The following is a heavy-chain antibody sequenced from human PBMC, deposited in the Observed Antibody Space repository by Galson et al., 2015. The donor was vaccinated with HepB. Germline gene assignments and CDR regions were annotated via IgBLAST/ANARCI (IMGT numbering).Heavy chain of an antibody. CDR1: GFTFSSYW. CDR3: ARGWYHFDN. V-gene: IGHV3-74*01. J-gene: IGHJ4*02. Sequence: SLRLSCAASGFTFSSYWMHWVRQGPGKGLVWVSRCNGDGSSTNYADSVRGRFTIPRDNAKKMLYLQMNSLRAEDTAVYFCARGWYHFDNWGQGTLVSVSA. CDR2: CNGDGSST. D-gene: IGHD6-13*01.